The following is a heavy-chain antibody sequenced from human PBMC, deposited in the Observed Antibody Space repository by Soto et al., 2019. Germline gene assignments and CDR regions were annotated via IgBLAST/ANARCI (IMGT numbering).Heavy chain of an antibody. Sequence: GASVQVSCKXYCFGLINYGFTWVRQAPGQGLEWMGWISAYNGNTIYAQNLQGRLTMTRDTSTSTAYMELRSLRSDDTAVYYCARLGVTTSVYYYTMDVWGQGTTVTVSS. CDR3: ARLGVTTSVYYYTMDV. J-gene: IGHJ6*02. CDR1: CFGLINYG. D-gene: IGHD4-4*01. CDR2: ISAYNGNT. V-gene: IGHV1-18*04.